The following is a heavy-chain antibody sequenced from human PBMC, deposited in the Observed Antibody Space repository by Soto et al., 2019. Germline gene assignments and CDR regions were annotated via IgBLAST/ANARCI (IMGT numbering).Heavy chain of an antibody. Sequence: GASVKVSCKASGGTLTHYAISWVRQAPGQGLEWMGGIIPVFKTSNYAQNFQGRLSITADESMTTAYMDLSGLRSDDTAVYYCARLAAAGTGMRYWGQGTQVTVSS. CDR3: ARLAAAGTGMRY. J-gene: IGHJ4*02. V-gene: IGHV1-69*13. CDR2: IIPVFKTS. CDR1: GGTLTHYA. D-gene: IGHD6-13*01.